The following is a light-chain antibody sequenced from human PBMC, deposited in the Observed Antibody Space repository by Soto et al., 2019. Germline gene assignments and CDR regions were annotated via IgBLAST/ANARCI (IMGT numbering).Light chain of an antibody. CDR2: GDN. Sequence: QSVLTQPPSASGAPGQRVTISCSGSSSNIGRNAVNWYRQLPGTAPRLLIYGDNNRPSGVPDRFSGSKSGTSASLAITGLQPEDEADYYCQSYDSSLTTFVFGTGTKVTVL. CDR3: QSYDSSLTTFV. V-gene: IGLV1-40*01. CDR1: SSNIGRNA. J-gene: IGLJ1*01.